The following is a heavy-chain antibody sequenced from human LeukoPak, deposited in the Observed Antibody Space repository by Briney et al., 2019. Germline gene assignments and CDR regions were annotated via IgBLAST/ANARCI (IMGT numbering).Heavy chain of an antibody. J-gene: IGHJ4*02. Sequence: SETLSLTCTVSGGSISSYYWSWIRQPPGKGLEWIGYIYYSGSTNYNPSLKSRVTISVDTSKNQFSLKLSSVTAADTAVYYCARGLYFDWLRGSLYYFDYWGQGTLVTVSS. CDR3: ARGLYFDWLRGSLYYFDY. CDR1: GGSISSYY. V-gene: IGHV4-59*01. D-gene: IGHD3-9*01. CDR2: IYYSGST.